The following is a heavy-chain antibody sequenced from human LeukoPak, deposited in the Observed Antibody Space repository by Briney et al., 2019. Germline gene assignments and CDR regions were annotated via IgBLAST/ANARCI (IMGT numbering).Heavy chain of an antibody. J-gene: IGHJ4*02. CDR3: ARATTEAGISASGTAY. Sequence: PGGSLRLSCAASGFTFTSYSMNWVRQAPGKGLEWVSSIGGSGNYIYYADSVKGRFTISRDNAKNSLYLRMNSLRAEDTAVYYCARATTEAGISASGTAYWGQGTLVTVSS. CDR1: GFTFTSYS. V-gene: IGHV3-21*01. CDR2: IGGSGNYI. D-gene: IGHD6-13*01.